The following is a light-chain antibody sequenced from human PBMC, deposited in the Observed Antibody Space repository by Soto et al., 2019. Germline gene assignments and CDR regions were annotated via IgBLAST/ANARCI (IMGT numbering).Light chain of an antibody. CDR1: QTSNSW. V-gene: IGKV1-5*03. J-gene: IGKJ1*01. Sequence: IQVTQSPSTLSGSIGDRVTITYRASQTSNSWLAWYQRKSGKAPKLLIYKASTLKSGVPSRFSGSGSGTEFTLTISSLQPDDFATYYCQHYNSYSEAFGQGAKVDI. CDR2: KAS. CDR3: QHYNSYSEA.